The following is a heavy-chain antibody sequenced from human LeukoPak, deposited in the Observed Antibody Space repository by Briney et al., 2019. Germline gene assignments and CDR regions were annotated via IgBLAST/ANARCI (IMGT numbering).Heavy chain of an antibody. CDR3: ARIRDGYNDAYDI. Sequence: ASVKVSCKASGYTFTNYYIHRVRQAPGQGLEWMGLINPGGDNTDYAQNFQGRVTMTRDTSTSTVYMGLSSLRSEDTAVYYCARIRDGYNDAYDIWGQGTMVTVSS. V-gene: IGHV1-46*01. CDR2: INPGGDNT. CDR1: GYTFTNYY. J-gene: IGHJ3*02. D-gene: IGHD5-24*01.